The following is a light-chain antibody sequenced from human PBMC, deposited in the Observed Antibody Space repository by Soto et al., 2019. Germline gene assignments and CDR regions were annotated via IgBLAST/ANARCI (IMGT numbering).Light chain of an antibody. Sequence: EVVMTQSPATLSASPGERATLSCRASQSVGNNLAWYRHKPGQAPRLLIYGASTRATGFPARFSGSGSGTEFTLTISSLQSEDFAVYYCQQYNKWPRTFGQGTKV. CDR3: QQYNKWPRT. CDR2: GAS. J-gene: IGKJ1*01. V-gene: IGKV3-15*01. CDR1: QSVGNN.